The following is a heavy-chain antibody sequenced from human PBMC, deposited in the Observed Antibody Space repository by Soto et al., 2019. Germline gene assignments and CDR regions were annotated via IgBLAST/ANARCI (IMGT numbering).Heavy chain of an antibody. CDR3: ARAKGERYCSGGSCSPTGDAFDI. J-gene: IGHJ3*02. Sequence: ASVKVSCKASGYTFTSYDINWVRQATGQGLEWMGWMNPNSGNTGYAQKFQGRVTMTRNTSKSTANMELSSLRSEDTAVYYCARAKGERYCSGGSCSPTGDAFDIWRHATMVTVSS. CDR1: GYTFTSYD. V-gene: IGHV1-8*01. CDR2: MNPNSGNT. D-gene: IGHD2-15*01.